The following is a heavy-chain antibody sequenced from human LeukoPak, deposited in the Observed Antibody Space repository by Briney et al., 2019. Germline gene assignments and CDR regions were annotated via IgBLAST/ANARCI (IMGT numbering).Heavy chain of an antibody. CDR1: GGSISSYY. Sequence: SETLSLTCTVSGGSISSYYWSWIRQPPGKGLKWIGYIYYSGSTNYNPSLKSRVTISADTSKNQFSLRLSSVTAADTAVYYCARRGIGYGDYLDYWGQGTLVTVSS. D-gene: IGHD4-17*01. J-gene: IGHJ4*02. V-gene: IGHV4-59*01. CDR3: ARRGIGYGDYLDY. CDR2: IYYSGST.